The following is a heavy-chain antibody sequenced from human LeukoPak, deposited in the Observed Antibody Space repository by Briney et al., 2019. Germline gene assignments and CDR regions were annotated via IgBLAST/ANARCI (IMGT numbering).Heavy chain of an antibody. J-gene: IGHJ4*02. D-gene: IGHD4-17*01. CDR1: GFTFSSYG. CDR3: AKDGSTAIRYYFDY. V-gene: IGHV3-33*06. CDR2: IWYDGSNK. Sequence: SGGSLRLSCAASGFTFSSYGMHWVRQAPGKGLEWVAVIWYDGSNKYYADSVKGRFTISRDNSKNTLYLQMNSLRAEDTAVYYCAKDGSTAIRYYFDYWGQGTLVTVSS.